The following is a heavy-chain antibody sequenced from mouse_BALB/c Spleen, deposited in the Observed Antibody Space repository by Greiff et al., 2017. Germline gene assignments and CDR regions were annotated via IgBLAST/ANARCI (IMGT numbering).Heavy chain of an antibody. Sequence: VQLVESGAELMKPGASVKISCKATGYTFSSYWIEWVKQRPGHGLEWIGEILPGSGSTNYNEKFKGKATFTADTSSNTAYMQLSSLTSEDSAVYYCARLDTTRYFDHWGQGTTLTVSS. J-gene: IGHJ2*01. CDR3: ARLDTTRYFDH. CDR1: GYTFSSYW. D-gene: IGHD2-3*01. CDR2: ILPGSGST. V-gene: IGHV1-9*01.